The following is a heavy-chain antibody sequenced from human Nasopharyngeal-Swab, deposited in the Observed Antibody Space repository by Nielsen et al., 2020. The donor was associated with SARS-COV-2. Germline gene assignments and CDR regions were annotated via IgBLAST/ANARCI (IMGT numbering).Heavy chain of an antibody. CDR1: GFTFSDYY. J-gene: IGHJ4*02. Sequence: GESLKISCAASGFTFSDYYMSWIRQAPGKGLEWVSYISSSGSYTNYADSVKGRFTISRDNAKNSLYLQMNSLRADDTAVYYCARGSIRGIIISDFDYWGQGTLVTVSS. CDR2: ISSSGSYT. CDR3: ARGSIRGIIISDFDY. V-gene: IGHV3-11*05. D-gene: IGHD3-10*01.